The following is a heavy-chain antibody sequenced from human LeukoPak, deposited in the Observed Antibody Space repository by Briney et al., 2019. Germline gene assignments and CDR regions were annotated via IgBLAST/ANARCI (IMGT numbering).Heavy chain of an antibody. D-gene: IGHD6-19*01. CDR3: AKAVGYSSGWYGSPFDY. CDR1: GFTFSNCA. V-gene: IGHV3-23*01. J-gene: IGHJ4*02. Sequence: GGSLRLSCAASGFTFSNCAMSWVRQAPVKGLEWVSSISGSGTTTYYADSVRGRFTISRDNSKNTLYLQMNSLRAEDTAIYYCAKAVGYSSGWYGSPFDYWGQGTLVTVSS. CDR2: ISGSGTTT.